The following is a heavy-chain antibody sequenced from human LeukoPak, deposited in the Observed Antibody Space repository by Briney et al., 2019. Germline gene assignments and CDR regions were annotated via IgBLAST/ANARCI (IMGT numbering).Heavy chain of an antibody. CDR3: ARSYCGGDCYTQNWFDP. CDR2: IYHSGST. Sequence: SETLSLTCAVSGGSISSGGYSWSWIRQPPGKGLEWIGYIYHSGSTYYNPSLKSRVTISVDRSKNQVSLKLSSVTAADTAVYYCARSYCGGDCYTQNWFDPWGQGTLVTVSS. V-gene: IGHV4-30-2*01. CDR1: GGSISSGGYS. J-gene: IGHJ5*02. D-gene: IGHD2-21*02.